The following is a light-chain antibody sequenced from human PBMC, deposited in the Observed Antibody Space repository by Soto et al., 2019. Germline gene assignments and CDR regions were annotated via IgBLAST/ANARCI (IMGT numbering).Light chain of an antibody. CDR3: QQFKSYPYT. Sequence: IQLTQSPSSLSASVGDRVNITCRASQAISGFLVWYHQNPGQAPKLLIYGASTLQSGVPSRFSGSGSGTDFTLTICSLQPADIATYYCQQFKSYPYTFGQGTKLEIK. CDR2: GAS. V-gene: IGKV1-9*01. CDR1: QAISGF. J-gene: IGKJ2*01.